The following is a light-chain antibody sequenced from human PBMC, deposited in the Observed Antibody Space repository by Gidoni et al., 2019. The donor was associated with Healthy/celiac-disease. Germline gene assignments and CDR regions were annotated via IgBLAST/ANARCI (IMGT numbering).Light chain of an antibody. Sequence: SYVLTQPPSVSVAPGQTARITCGGNNIGSKSVHWYQQKPGQAPVLVVYDDSDRPSGISERFSGSNSGNTATLTISRVEAGDEADYYCQVWDSSSDHLFGGGTKLTVL. V-gene: IGLV3-21*02. CDR2: DDS. J-gene: IGLJ2*01. CDR3: QVWDSSSDHL. CDR1: NIGSKS.